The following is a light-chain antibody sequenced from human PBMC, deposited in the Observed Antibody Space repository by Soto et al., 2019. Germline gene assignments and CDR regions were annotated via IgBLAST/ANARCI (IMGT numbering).Light chain of an antibody. Sequence: QSVLTQPPSVSASPGQKVTISCSGSSSNIGNYNVSCYQQLPGTAPKHLIYYNINRPSDIPARFSGCKYGRSATLGITGLLNGDEADYYCGTWDSRLSAGVFGGGTKLTVL. CDR2: YNI. V-gene: IGLV1-51*01. J-gene: IGLJ3*02. CDR1: SSNIGNYN. CDR3: GTWDSRLSAGV.